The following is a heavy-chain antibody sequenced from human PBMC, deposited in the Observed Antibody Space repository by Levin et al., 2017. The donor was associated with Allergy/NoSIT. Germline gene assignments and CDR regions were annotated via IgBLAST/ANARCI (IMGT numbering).Heavy chain of an antibody. CDR2: IQSKTDGGTT. CDR1: NNDW. Sequence: NNDWVRWVAQAPGQGLEGFGRIQSKTDGGTTDYATHVERRFTISRDESKNTLYLQMNRLKTEDTAVYYCTTLGVHSGYAHNYWGQGTLVTVSS. V-gene: IGHV3-15*01. J-gene: IGHJ4*02. D-gene: IGHD5-12*01. CDR3: TTLGVHSGYAHNY.